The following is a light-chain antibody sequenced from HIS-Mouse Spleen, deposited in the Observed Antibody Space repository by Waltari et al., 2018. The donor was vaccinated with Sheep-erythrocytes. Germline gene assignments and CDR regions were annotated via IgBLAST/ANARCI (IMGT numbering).Light chain of an antibody. CDR2: DVS. J-gene: IGLJ1*01. Sequence: QSALTQPRSVSGSPGQSVTISCTGTSSDVGGYNYVSWYQQHPGKAPKLTIYDVSKRPSGVPDRFSGPKSGNTASLTISGLQAEDEADYYCCSYAGSYNHVFATGTKVTVL. CDR1: SSDVGGYNY. V-gene: IGLV2-11*01. CDR3: CSYAGSYNHV.